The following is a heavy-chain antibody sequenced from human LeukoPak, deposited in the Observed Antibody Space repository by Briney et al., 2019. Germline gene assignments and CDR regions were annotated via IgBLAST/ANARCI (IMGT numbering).Heavy chain of an antibody. CDR2: INPNSGGT. V-gene: IGHV1-2*02. J-gene: IGHJ4*02. D-gene: IGHD3-10*01. CDR1: GYTFTGYY. Sequence: ASVKVSCKASGYTFTGYYIHWVRQAPGQGLEWMGWINPNSGGTNYAQKFQGRVIMTRDTSISTAYMELSRLRSDDTAVYYCARGFDYYGSGSYSSVPRPENRRFDYWGQGTLVTVSS. CDR3: ARGFDYYGSGSYSSVPRPENRRFDY.